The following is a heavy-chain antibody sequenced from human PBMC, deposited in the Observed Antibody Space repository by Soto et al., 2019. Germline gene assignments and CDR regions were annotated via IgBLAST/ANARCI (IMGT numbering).Heavy chain of an antibody. V-gene: IGHV1-18*01. CDR1: GYTFSSYG. Sequence: QVQLVQSGAEVKKPGASVKVSCKASGYTFSSYGISWVRQAPGQRLERMAWISAYNGNTNNAQKLQGRVTMNPNKTTITAYMELRSLRSDDTAVYYCARDRTIFVHGWGMDVWVQGPTVTVAS. J-gene: IGHJ6*02. CDR2: ISAYNGNT. CDR3: ARDRTIFVHGWGMDV. D-gene: IGHD3-3*01.